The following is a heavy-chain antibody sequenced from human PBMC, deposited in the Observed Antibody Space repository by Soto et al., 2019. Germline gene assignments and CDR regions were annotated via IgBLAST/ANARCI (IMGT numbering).Heavy chain of an antibody. V-gene: IGHV3-74*01. CDR3: ARQTGLGAANY. CDR1: GFTFSNFW. D-gene: IGHD1-26*01. CDR2: INTDGTTL. J-gene: IGHJ4*01. Sequence: PGGSLRLSCAGSGFTFSNFWFHWARQAPGKGLVWVSRINTDGTTLSYADSVKGRFTISRDNAKNTVYLQMHALGVEDTGVYYCARQTGLGAANYWGQGILVTVSS.